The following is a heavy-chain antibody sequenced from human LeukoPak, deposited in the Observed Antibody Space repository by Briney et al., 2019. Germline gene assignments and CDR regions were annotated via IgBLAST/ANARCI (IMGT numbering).Heavy chain of an antibody. V-gene: IGHV3-48*03. Sequence: GGSLRLSCAASGFTFSSYEMNWVRQAPGEGLEWVSYISSSGSTIYYADSVKGRFTIPRDNAKNSLYLQMNSLRAEDTAVYYCARDHGITGTTIYPLWGQGTLVTVSS. CDR2: ISSSGSTI. D-gene: IGHD1-7*01. CDR1: GFTFSSYE. CDR3: ARDHGITGTTIYPL. J-gene: IGHJ4*02.